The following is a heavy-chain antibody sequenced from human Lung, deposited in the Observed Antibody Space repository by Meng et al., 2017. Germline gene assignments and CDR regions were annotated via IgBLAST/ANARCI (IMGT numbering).Heavy chain of an antibody. CDR3: ARGSTTMAHDFDY. CDR1: GGSFSDYY. D-gene: IGHD4-11*01. Sequence: QVQLQQWGAGLLKPSETLSLTCVVSGGSFSDYYWSWIRQPPGKGLEWIGEINHSGSTNYNPSLESRATISVDTSQNNLSLKLSSVTAADSAVYYCARGSTTMAHDFDYWGQGTLVTVSS. V-gene: IGHV4-34*01. CDR2: INHSGST. J-gene: IGHJ4*02.